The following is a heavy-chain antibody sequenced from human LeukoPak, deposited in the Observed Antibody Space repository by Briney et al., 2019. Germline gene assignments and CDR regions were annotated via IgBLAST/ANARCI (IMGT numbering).Heavy chain of an antibody. V-gene: IGHV4-34*01. Sequence: SETLSLTCAVYGGSFSGYYWSWIRQPPGKGLEWIGEINHSGSTNYNPSLKSRVTLSVDTSKNQFSLKLSSVTAADTAVYYCARVLFRGSSSWYRGGFDYWGQGTLVTVSS. D-gene: IGHD6-13*01. CDR2: INHSGST. J-gene: IGHJ4*02. CDR1: GGSFSGYY. CDR3: ARVLFRGSSSWYRGGFDY.